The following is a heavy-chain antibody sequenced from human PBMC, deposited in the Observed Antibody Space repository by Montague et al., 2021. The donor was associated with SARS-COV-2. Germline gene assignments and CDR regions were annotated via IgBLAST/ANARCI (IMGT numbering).Heavy chain of an antibody. J-gene: IGHJ6*02. CDR1: GGSITSSAYF. V-gene: IGHV4-39*01. Sequence: SETLSLTCTVSGGSITSSAYFWSWIRQSPGKGLEWIGTIYYSGNTYSNPSLKSRLTISMDTSKSQVSLKLNSVTAADTAVYFCASLGSWAYCGGYCYFRDYGKDVWGQGTRVTVSS. CDR3: ASLGSWAYCGGYCYFRDYGKDV. CDR2: IYYSGNT. D-gene: IGHD2-21*02.